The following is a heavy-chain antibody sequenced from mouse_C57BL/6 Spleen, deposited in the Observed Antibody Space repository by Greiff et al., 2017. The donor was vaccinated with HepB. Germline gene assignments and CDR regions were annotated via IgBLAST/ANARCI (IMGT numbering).Heavy chain of an antibody. J-gene: IGHJ4*01. D-gene: IGHD1-1*01. CDR1: GSTFTSYW. CDR2: IDPSDSET. Sequence: QVQLQQPGAELVRPGSSVKLSCKASGSTFTSYWMNWVKQRPIQGLEWIGNIDPSDSETPYNQKFKDKATLTVDKSASPAYMQLSSLTSEDSAVYYCARGTTVVADYAMDDWGQGTSVTVSS. V-gene: IGHV1-52*01. CDR3: ARGTTVVADYAMDD.